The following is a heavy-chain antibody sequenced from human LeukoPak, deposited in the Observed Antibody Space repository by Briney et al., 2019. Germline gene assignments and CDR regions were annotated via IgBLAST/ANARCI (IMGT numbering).Heavy chain of an antibody. V-gene: IGHV4-38-2*02. CDR2: IYYSGST. CDR1: GYSISSGYY. CDR3: ASRTSLGSSWSTIDY. D-gene: IGHD6-13*01. Sequence: SETLSLTCTVSGYSISSGYYWGWIRQPPGKGLEWIGSIYYSGSTYYNPSLKSRVTISVDTSKNQFSLKLSSVTAADTAVYYCASRTSLGSSWSTIDYWGQGTLVTVSS. J-gene: IGHJ4*02.